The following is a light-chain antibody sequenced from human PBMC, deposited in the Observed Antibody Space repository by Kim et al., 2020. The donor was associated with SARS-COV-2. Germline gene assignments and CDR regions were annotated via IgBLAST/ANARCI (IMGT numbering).Light chain of an antibody. V-gene: IGKV4-1*01. CDR3: QQYYRIPWT. Sequence: ATINCKSSPTLLSPSGNAHLIAWFQRKPRQPPKLLSYWASTRGSGVSDRFSGGGSGTDCTLTISDLQAEDVAVYYCQQYYRIPWTFGQGTKVDIK. CDR2: WAS. J-gene: IGKJ1*01. CDR1: PTLLSPSGNAHL.